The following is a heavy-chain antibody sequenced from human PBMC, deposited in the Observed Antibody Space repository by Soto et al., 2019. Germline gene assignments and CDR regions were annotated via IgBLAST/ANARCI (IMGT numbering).Heavy chain of an antibody. Sequence: PSETLSLTCAFSGGSISSGGYSWSWIRQPPGKGLEWIGYIYHSGSTYYNPSLKSRVTISVDRSKNQFSLKLSSVTAADTAVYYCARLKSRDGVKTYFDPWGQGTLVTAPQ. CDR1: GGSISSGGYS. V-gene: IGHV4-30-2*01. CDR3: ARLKSRDGVKTYFDP. CDR2: IYHSGST. D-gene: IGHD2-8*01. J-gene: IGHJ5*02.